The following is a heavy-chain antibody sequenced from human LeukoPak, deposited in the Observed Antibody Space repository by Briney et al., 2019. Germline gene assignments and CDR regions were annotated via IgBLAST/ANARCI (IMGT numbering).Heavy chain of an antibody. D-gene: IGHD4-23*01. CDR2: IYHSGNT. J-gene: IGHJ4*02. V-gene: IGHV4-38-2*02. Sequence: SETLSLTCTVSGYSISSPYYWGWIRQPPGKGLEWIGGIYHSGNTYYNASLKSRVTISADTSKNQFSLKLSSVTAADTAVYYCARNSNYWGQGMLVTVSS. CDR1: GYSISSPYY. CDR3: ARNSNY.